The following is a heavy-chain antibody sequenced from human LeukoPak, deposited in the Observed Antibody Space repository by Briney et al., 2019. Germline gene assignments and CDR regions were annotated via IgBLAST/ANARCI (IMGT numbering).Heavy chain of an antibody. CDR2: INPNSGGT. D-gene: IGHD1-26*01. J-gene: IGHJ3*02. CDR1: GYTFTGYY. Sequence: ASVKVSCKASGYTFTGYYMHCVRQAPGQGLEWMGWINPNSGGTNYAQKFQGRVTMTRDTSISTAYMELSRLRSDDTAVYYCARSRGSYPNDAFDIWGQGTMVTVSS. CDR3: ARSRGSYPNDAFDI. V-gene: IGHV1-2*02.